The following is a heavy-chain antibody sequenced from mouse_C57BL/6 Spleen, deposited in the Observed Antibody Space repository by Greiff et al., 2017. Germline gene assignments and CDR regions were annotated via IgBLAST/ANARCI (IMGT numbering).Heavy chain of an antibody. CDR1: GYTFTSYW. D-gene: IGHD1-1*01. CDR3: ARYDYGSSYDY. V-gene: IGHV1-55*01. J-gene: IGHJ2*01. CDR2: IYPGSGST. Sequence: VQLQQPGAELVKPGASVKMSCKASGYTFTSYWITWVKQRPGQGLEWIGDIYPGSGSTNYNEKFKNKATLTVDTSSSTAYMQLSSLTSEDSAVYYCARYDYGSSYDYWGQGTTLTVSS.